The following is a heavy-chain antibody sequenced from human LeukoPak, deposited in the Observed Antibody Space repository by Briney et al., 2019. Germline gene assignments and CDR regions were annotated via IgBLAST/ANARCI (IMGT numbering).Heavy chain of an antibody. CDR3: ARAGSGRSPDWFDP. CDR2: ISSTSSTI. J-gene: IGHJ5*02. Sequence: PGGSLRLSCAASGFTFSDYYISWIRQAPGKGLEWVSYISSTSSTIDYADSVKGRFTISRDNAKNSLYLQMNSLRAEDTAVYYCARAGSGRSPDWFDPWGQGTLVTVSS. CDR1: GFTFSDYY. D-gene: IGHD1-26*01. V-gene: IGHV3-11*04.